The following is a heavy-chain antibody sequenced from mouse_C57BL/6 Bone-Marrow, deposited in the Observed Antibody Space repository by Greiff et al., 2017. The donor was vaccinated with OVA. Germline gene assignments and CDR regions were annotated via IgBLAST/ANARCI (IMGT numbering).Heavy chain of an antibody. J-gene: IGHJ4*01. CDR2: IDPSDSYT. Sequence: VQLQQPGAELVMPGASVKLSCKASGYTFTSYWMHWVKQRPGQGLEWIGEIDPSDSYTNYNQKFKGKSTLTVDKSSSTAYMQLSSLTSEDSAVYYCATSPYTHAMDYWGQGTSVTVSS. CDR1: GYTFTSYW. D-gene: IGHD2-10*01. CDR3: ATSPYTHAMDY. V-gene: IGHV1-69*01.